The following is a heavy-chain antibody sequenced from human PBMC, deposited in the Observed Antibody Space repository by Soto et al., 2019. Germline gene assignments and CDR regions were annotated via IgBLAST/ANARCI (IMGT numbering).Heavy chain of an antibody. D-gene: IGHD5-18*01. CDR3: ARHVDTAMVNGY. J-gene: IGHJ4*02. Sequence: GASVKVSCKASGGTFSSYAISWVRQAPGQGLEWMGGIIPIFGTANYAQKFQGRVTITADESTSTAYMELSSLRSEDTAVYYCARHVDTAMVNGYWGQGTLVTVSS. CDR1: GGTFSSYA. V-gene: IGHV1-69*13. CDR2: IIPIFGTA.